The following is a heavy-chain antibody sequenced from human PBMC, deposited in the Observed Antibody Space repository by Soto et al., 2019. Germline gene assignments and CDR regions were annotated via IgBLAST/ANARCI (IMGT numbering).Heavy chain of an antibody. J-gene: IGHJ2*01. CDR2: ISYAGSNK. D-gene: IGHD2-21*02. V-gene: IGHV3-30*18. CDR1: GFTFSSYG. CDR3: AKDGNAFCGGDCFPPFWYFDL. Sequence: QVQLVESGGGVVQPGRSLRLSCAASGFTFSSYGMHWVRQAPGKGLEWVAVISYAGSNKYYADSVKGRFTISRDNSKNTLYLKMNSLRAEDTAMYYCAKDGNAFCGGDCFPPFWYFDLWGRGTLVSVSS.